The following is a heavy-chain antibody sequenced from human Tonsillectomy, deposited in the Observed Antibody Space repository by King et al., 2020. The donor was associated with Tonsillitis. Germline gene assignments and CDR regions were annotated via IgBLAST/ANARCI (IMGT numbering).Heavy chain of an antibody. CDR1: GDSVSSNSAG. CDR2: IYYRSKWYN. J-gene: IGHJ5*02. D-gene: IGHD3-10*01. Sequence: VQLQQSGPGLVKPSQTLSLTCAIFGDSVSSNSAGWNWIRQSPSRGLEWLGRIYYRSKWYNDYAVSVKSRITINPDTSKNQFSLQLNSVTPEDTAVYYCAGGGLVRGAIGWFDPWGQGTLVTVSS. CDR3: AGGGLVRGAIGWFDP. V-gene: IGHV6-1*01.